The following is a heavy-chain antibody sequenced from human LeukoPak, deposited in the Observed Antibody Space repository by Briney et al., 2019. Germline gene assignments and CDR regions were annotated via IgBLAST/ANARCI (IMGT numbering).Heavy chain of an antibody. CDR3: ARNYWEYCSSTSCYTRYYYYYYMDV. J-gene: IGHJ6*03. CDR1: GGSISSGDYY. V-gene: IGHV4-30-4*08. CDR2: IYYSGST. D-gene: IGHD2-2*02. Sequence: PSETLSLTCTVSGGSISSGDYYWSWIRQPPGKGLEWIGYIYYSGSTYYNPSLKSRVTISVDTSKNQFSLKLSSVTAADTAVYYCARNYWEYCSSTSCYTRYYYYYYMDVWGKGTTVTVSS.